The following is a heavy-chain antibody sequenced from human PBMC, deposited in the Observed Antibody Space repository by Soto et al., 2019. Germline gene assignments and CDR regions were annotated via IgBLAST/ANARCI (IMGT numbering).Heavy chain of an antibody. V-gene: IGHV6-1*01. CDR2: TYYRSKWYN. D-gene: IGHD2-2*01. CDR3: ASSVKYCSSTSCYRWGDAFDI. Sequence: SQTLSLTCAISGDSVSSNSAAWNWIRQSPSRGLEWLGRTYYRSKWYNDYAVSVKSRITINPDTSKNQFSLQLNSVTPEDTAVYYCASSVKYCSSTSCYRWGDAFDIWGQGTMVTVSS. CDR1: GDSVSSNSAA. J-gene: IGHJ3*02.